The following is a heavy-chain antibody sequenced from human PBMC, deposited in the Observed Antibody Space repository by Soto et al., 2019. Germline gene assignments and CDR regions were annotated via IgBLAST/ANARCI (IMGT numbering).Heavy chain of an antibody. CDR3: ARSQGSSTSLEIYYYYYYGMDV. D-gene: IGHD2-2*01. CDR1: GGSFSSYA. V-gene: IGHV1-69*13. Sequence: SVKVSCKASGGSFSSYAISWVRQAPGQGLEWMGGIIPISETTNYAQKFQGRVTITADESKSTAYMELSSLRSEDTAVYYCARSQGSSTSLEIYYYYYYGMDVWGQGTTVTVSS. CDR2: IIPISETT. J-gene: IGHJ6*02.